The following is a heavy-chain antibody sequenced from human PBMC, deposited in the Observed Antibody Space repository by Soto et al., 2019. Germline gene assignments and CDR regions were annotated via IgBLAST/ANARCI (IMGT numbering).Heavy chain of an antibody. J-gene: IGHJ6*02. D-gene: IGHD2-15*01. CDR3: ALRSRTPEGHYFFYGMDV. CDR1: GFTFSSFA. CDR2: ISGSGGST. V-gene: IGHV3-23*01. Sequence: EMQLLESGGGLVQPGGSLRLSCAASGFTFSSFAMSWVRQAPGKGLDWVSAISGSGGSTYSADSVKGRFTISRDNLKNSVFLDMNGLSIADTGAYFCALRSRTPEGHYFFYGMDVWGQGTTVTVSS.